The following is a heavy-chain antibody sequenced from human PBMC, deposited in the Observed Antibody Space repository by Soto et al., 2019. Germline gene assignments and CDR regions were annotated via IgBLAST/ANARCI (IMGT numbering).Heavy chain of an antibody. CDR2: IYHSGST. CDR3: ARGGDGFDL. J-gene: IGHJ3*01. Sequence: PSETLSLTCSVSGDSLTIGGLYWTWIRQHPGKGLEWIGYIYHSGSTYYSPSLKSRVTISVDTSENQFSLKLTSMTAADTAVYYCARGGDGFDLWGQGKMVT. CDR1: GDSLTIGGLY. V-gene: IGHV4-31*03.